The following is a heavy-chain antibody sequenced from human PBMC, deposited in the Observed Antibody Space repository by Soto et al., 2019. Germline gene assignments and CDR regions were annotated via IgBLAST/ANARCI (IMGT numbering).Heavy chain of an antibody. V-gene: IGHV3-48*02. CDR3: ARDFLTGDAREAFDI. D-gene: IGHD7-27*01. CDR1: GFNFRSYS. Sequence: EAQLVESGGGLVQPGGSLRLSCVASGFNFRSYSLSWVRQAPGKGLEWIAYIDTSSSLIYYADSVEGRFAISRDNAKNSLYLQGDSLRDEDTALYYCARDFLTGDAREAFDIWGQGTMVTVSS. J-gene: IGHJ3*02. CDR2: IDTSSSLI.